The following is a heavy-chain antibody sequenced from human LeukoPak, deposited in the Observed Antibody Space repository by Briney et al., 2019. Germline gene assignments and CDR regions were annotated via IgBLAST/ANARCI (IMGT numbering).Heavy chain of an antibody. Sequence: ASVKVSCKASGYIFTDYYMHWVRQAPGQGLEWMGWINPNNGDTKFAQRFQGRVTMTRDTSTSTAYMELSRLRSDDSAVYYCARFDQVSETAGGYWGQGTLVTVSS. CDR1: GYIFTDYY. V-gene: IGHV1-2*02. CDR2: INPNNGDT. CDR3: ARFDQVSETAGGY. J-gene: IGHJ4*02. D-gene: IGHD5/OR15-5a*01.